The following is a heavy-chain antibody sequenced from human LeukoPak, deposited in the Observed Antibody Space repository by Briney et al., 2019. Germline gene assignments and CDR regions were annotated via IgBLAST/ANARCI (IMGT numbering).Heavy chain of an antibody. D-gene: IGHD3-10*01. J-gene: IGHJ5*02. CDR2: MNPNSGNT. CDR3: ARAVAYVVRGEGNNWFDP. Sequence: ASVKVSCKASGYTFTSYGISWVRQATGQGLEWMGWMNPNSGNTGYAQKFQGRVTMTRNTSISTAYMELSSLRSEDTAVYYCARAVAYVVRGEGNNWFDPWGQGTLVTVSS. CDR1: GYTFTSYG. V-gene: IGHV1-8*02.